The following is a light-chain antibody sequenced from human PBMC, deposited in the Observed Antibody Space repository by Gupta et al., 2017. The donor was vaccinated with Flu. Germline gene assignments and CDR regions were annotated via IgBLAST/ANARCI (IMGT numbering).Light chain of an antibody. CDR1: CTNRGNNS. J-gene: IGLJ2*01. CDR3: GTWDSSRSGGV. CDR2: ENK. V-gene: IGLV1-51*02. Sequence: SCTNRGNNSLSCYQHLPGTPPKLLTYENKQRPAGVPGRFAASNAGTSATLSITGRHTGDEADYYCGTWDSSRSGGVFGGGTKLTVL.